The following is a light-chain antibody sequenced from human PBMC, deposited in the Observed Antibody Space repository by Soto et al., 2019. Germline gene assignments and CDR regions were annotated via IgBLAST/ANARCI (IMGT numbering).Light chain of an antibody. Sequence: DIQMTQSPSTLSASVGDRVTITCRASQSISTWLAWYRQKPGKAPKLLIYDASSLKSGVPSRFSGSGSGTEFTLTINSLQPDDFATYYCQQYNNYPLTFGGGTKVEIK. CDR2: DAS. J-gene: IGKJ4*01. CDR1: QSISTW. CDR3: QQYNNYPLT. V-gene: IGKV1-5*01.